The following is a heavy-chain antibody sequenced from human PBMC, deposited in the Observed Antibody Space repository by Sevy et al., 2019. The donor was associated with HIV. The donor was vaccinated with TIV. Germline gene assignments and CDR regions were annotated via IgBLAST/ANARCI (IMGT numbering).Heavy chain of an antibody. V-gene: IGHV3-72*01. CDR1: GLTVSDHY. J-gene: IGHJ4*02. CDR2: TKNKANTYTT. D-gene: IGHD3-3*01. Sequence: GGSLRLSCAASGLTVSDHYMDWVRQAPGKGLEWVGRTKNKANTYTTEYAASVKGRFTISSDDSWNSMYLQINSLKTADTAVYYCDGSNKNYDLNSWGQGTSVTVSS. CDR3: DGSNKNYDLNS.